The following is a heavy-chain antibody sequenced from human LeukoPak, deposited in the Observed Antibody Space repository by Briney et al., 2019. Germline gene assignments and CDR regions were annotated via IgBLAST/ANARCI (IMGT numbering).Heavy chain of an antibody. J-gene: IGHJ4*02. D-gene: IGHD1-26*01. V-gene: IGHV3-53*01. Sequence: GGSLRLSCAASGFTVSSNYMNWVRQAPGKGLEWVSVIYSGGSTYYADSVKGRFTVSRDNSKNTLYLQMNSLKSEDTAVYYCVTELSGSFPTWGQGTLVTVSS. CDR1: GFTVSSNY. CDR3: VTELSGSFPT. CDR2: IYSGGST.